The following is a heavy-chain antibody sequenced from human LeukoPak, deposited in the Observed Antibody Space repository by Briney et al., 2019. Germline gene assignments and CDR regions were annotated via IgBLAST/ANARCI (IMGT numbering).Heavy chain of an antibody. CDR2: IYYSGRT. CDR1: GASISGSY. D-gene: IGHD6-19*01. V-gene: IGHV4-59*01. Sequence: SETLSLTCTVSGASISGSYWSWIRQPPGKRLEWIGYIYYSGRTNYNPSLKSRVTVSLDTSKKQFSLNVSSVTAADTAVYYCARAPAVPVEFWFDPWGQGILVTVSS. CDR3: ARAPAVPVEFWFDP. J-gene: IGHJ5*02.